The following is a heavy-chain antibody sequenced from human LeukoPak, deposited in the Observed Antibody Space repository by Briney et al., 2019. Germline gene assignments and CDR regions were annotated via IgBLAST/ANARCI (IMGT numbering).Heavy chain of an antibody. D-gene: IGHD6-13*01. V-gene: IGHV4-59*08. CDR2: ISYSGST. CDR3: ARQPVGSRHWFDP. Sequence: NPSETLSLTCTVSGGSISNYYWSWIRQPPGKGLEWIGCISYSGSTNYNSSLKSRVAISVDTSKNQFSLKLSSVTAADTAMYYCARQPVGSRHWFDPWGQGTLVTVSS. CDR1: GGSISNYY. J-gene: IGHJ5*02.